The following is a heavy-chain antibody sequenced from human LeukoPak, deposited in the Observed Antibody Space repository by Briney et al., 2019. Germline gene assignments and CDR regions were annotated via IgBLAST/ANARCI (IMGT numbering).Heavy chain of an antibody. D-gene: IGHD3-3*01. CDR1: GFTFSDYY. Sequence: GGSLRLSCAASGFTFSDYYMSWIRQAPGKGLEWVSYISSSGSTIYYADSVEGRFTISRDNAKNSLYLQMNSLRAEDTAVYYCARDPFGVVIPFDYWGQGTLVTVSS. CDR3: ARDPFGVVIPFDY. V-gene: IGHV3-11*04. CDR2: ISSSGSTI. J-gene: IGHJ4*02.